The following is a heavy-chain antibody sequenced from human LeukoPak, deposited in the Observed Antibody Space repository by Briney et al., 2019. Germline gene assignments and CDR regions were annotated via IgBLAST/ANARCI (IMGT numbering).Heavy chain of an antibody. CDR1: GYSISSGYY. Sequence: PSETLSLTCTVSGYSISSGYYWGWIRQPPGKGLEWIGSIYHSGSTYYNPSLKSRVTISVDTSKNQFSLKLSSVTAADTAVYYCARVPFTPDTAMAEAWGQGTLVTVSS. CDR3: ARVPFTPDTAMAEA. CDR2: IYHSGST. V-gene: IGHV4-38-2*02. J-gene: IGHJ5*02. D-gene: IGHD5-18*01.